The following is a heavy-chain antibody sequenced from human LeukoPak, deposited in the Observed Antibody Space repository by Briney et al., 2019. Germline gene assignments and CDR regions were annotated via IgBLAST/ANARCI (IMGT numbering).Heavy chain of an antibody. V-gene: IGHV4-39*07. CDR1: GGSINSTYY. CDR3: ARDLRDGVVAATYWFDP. CDR2: VYYSGST. J-gene: IGHJ5*02. D-gene: IGHD2-15*01. Sequence: SETLSLTCIVSGGSINSTYYWGWIRQPPGKGLEWIGTVYYSGSTYYNPSLKGRVTISVDTSKNQFSLRLTSVTAADTAIYYCARDLRDGVVAATYWFDPWGQGTLVTVSS.